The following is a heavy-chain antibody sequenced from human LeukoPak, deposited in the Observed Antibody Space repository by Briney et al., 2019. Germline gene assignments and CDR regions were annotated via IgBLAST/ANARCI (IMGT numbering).Heavy chain of an antibody. D-gene: IGHD4-17*01. J-gene: IGHJ3*02. CDR2: ISSSGSSI. CDR3: ATLTTVTYDAFDI. V-gene: IGHV3-21*01. Sequence: AGSLSLSCAASGFSFSSHTINWVRQAPGKGLEWVSSISSSGSSIYYADSLRGRFTISRDNAKNSLFLQMHSLRAEDTAVYYCATLTTVTYDAFDIWGQGTLVTVSS. CDR1: GFSFSSHT.